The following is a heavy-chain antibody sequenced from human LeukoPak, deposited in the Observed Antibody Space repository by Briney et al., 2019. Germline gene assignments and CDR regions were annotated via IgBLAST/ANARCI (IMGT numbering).Heavy chain of an antibody. J-gene: IGHJ6*03. V-gene: IGHV3-74*01. CDR1: RFTFSSYW. D-gene: IGHD1-1*01. Sequence: PGGSLRLSCAASRFTFSSYWMHSVRQAPGKGLVWVSRINSVGSSTSYADSVKGRFTISRDNAKNTLYLQMNSLRAEDTAVYYCARVLIGTTSVMYYYYMDVWGKGTTVTVSS. CDR2: INSVGSST. CDR3: ARVLIGTTSVMYYYYMDV.